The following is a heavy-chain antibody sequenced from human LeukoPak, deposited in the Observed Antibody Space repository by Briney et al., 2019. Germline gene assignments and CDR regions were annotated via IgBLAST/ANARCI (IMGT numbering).Heavy chain of an antibody. CDR2: INGDGSST. D-gene: IGHD2-15*01. CDR3: ARDKGYCPDY. CDR1: GFAFNTYT. Sequence: GGSLRLSCAASGFAFNTYTMNWVRQAPGKGLVWVSRINGDGSSTSYADSVKGRFTISRDNAKNTLYLQINSLTAEDTAVYYCARDKGYCPDYWGQGTLVTVSS. J-gene: IGHJ4*02. V-gene: IGHV3-74*01.